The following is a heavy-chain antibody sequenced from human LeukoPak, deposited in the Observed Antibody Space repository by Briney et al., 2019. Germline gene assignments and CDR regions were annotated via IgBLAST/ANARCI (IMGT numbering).Heavy chain of an antibody. Sequence: ASVKVSCKVSKYTLTELSMHWVRQAPGKGLEWMGGFDPEHGKTVYAQTFQGRVTMTEDTSTGTAYMEQRSLRSEDTAVYYCATEDFDGIVGPIDSFYVWGQGTMVTVSS. D-gene: IGHD3-9*01. CDR1: KYTLTELS. CDR3: ATEDFDGIVGPIDSFYV. J-gene: IGHJ3*01. V-gene: IGHV1-24*01. CDR2: FDPEHGKT.